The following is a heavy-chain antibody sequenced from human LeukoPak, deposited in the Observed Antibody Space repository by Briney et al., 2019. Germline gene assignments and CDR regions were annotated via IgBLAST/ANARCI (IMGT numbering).Heavy chain of an antibody. CDR2: ITSSSDYI. CDR3: ARGTFDDILTGYYLNWFDP. Sequence: GGSLRLSCVASGFTFSTYSMNWVRQAPGKGLEWVSSITSSSDYIYYADSVEGRFTISRDNAKNSLYLQMNSLRAEDTAVYYCARGTFDDILTGYYLNWFDPWGQGTLVTVSS. V-gene: IGHV3-21*04. CDR1: GFTFSTYS. D-gene: IGHD3-9*01. J-gene: IGHJ5*02.